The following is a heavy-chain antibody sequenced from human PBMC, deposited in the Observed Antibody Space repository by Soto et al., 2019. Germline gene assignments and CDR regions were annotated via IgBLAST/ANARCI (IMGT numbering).Heavy chain of an antibody. CDR1: GYTFTSYD. J-gene: IGHJ4*02. Sequence: QVQLVQSGAEVKKPGASVKVSCKASGYTFTSYDINWVRQATGQGLEWMGWMNPNSGNTGYAQKFQGRVTMTRNTSRSTAYMELSSLRSEDTAVYYCARGRRGYDNSGYYYDYWGQGTLVTVSS. CDR2: MNPNSGNT. CDR3: ARGRRGYDNSGYYYDY. D-gene: IGHD3-22*01. V-gene: IGHV1-8*01.